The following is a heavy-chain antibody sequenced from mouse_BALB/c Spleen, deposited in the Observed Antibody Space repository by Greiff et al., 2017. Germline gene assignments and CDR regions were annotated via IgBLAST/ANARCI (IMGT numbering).Heavy chain of an antibody. CDR2: ISSGGGNT. J-gene: IGHJ2*01. D-gene: IGHD2-3*01. CDR3: ARFDGYYPFDY. Sequence: DVHLVESGGGLVKPGGSLKLSCAASGFTFSSYTMSWVRQTPEKRLEWVATISSGGGNTYYPDSVKGRFTISRDNAKNNLYRQMSSLRSEDTALYYCARFDGYYPFDYWGQGTTLTVSS. V-gene: IGHV5-9*03. CDR1: GFTFSSYT.